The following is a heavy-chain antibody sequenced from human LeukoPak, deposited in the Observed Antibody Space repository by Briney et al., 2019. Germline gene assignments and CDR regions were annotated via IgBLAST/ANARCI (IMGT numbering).Heavy chain of an antibody. CDR1: GGSISSGGYY. D-gene: IGHD6-6*01. CDR3: ARHARTPKKSEYYFDY. J-gene: IGHJ4*02. Sequence: PSETLSLTCTVSGGSISSGGYYWSWIRQHPGKGLEWIGYIYYSGSTYYNPSLKSRVTISVDTSKNQFSLKLSSVTAADTAVYYCARHARTPKKSEYYFDYWGQGTLVTVSS. CDR2: IYYSGST. V-gene: IGHV4-31*03.